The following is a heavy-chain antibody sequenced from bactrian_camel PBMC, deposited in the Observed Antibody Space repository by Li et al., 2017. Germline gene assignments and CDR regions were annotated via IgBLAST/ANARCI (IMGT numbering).Heavy chain of an antibody. D-gene: IGHD4*01. Sequence: HVQLVESGGGSVQAGGSLRLTCVATGNTALNSCVAWFRRAAGNEREGVASIDGSGTTTYADSVKGRFTVSRDNGKNTLVLHMNSLNPEDTAMYYCAAGNLFQSDFHCSHQAGAYIYWGQGTQVTVS. CDR2: IDGSGTT. V-gene: IGHV3S53*01. CDR1: GNTALNSC. J-gene: IGHJ4*01. CDR3: AAGNLFQSDFHCSHQAGAYIY.